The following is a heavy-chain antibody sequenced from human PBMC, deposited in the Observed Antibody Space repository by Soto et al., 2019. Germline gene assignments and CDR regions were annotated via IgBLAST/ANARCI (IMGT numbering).Heavy chain of an antibody. CDR3: ARGLFSENFYSGGWYYFDS. Sequence: QVQLQQWGAGLLKPSETLSLTCGVYGGSFTGYSWTWIRQSPRKGLEWIGQINHSGSAIYNPSLKSRVTISLLPSTNQFSLELSSVTAADTAVYYCARGLFSENFYSGGWYYFDSWGQGTLVTVSS. CDR1: GGSFTGYS. J-gene: IGHJ4*02. V-gene: IGHV4-34*01. CDR2: INHSGSA. D-gene: IGHD1-26*01.